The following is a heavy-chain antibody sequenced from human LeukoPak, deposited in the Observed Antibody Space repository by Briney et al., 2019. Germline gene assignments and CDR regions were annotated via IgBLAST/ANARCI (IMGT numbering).Heavy chain of an antibody. CDR3: AKEQTSSGFFDY. D-gene: IGHD2-2*01. V-gene: IGHV3-23*01. CDR2: ISGSGTRT. Sequence: GGSLRLSCAVSGFTFSAYAMSWVRQAPGKGLEWVSAISGSGTRTYYADSVKGRFTISRDNSKNTLYLQMNSLRAEDRAVYYCAKEQTSSGFFDYWGQGTLVTVSS. J-gene: IGHJ4*02. CDR1: GFTFSAYA.